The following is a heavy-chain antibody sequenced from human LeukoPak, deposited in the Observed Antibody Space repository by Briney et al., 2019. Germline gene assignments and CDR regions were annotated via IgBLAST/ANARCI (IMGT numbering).Heavy chain of an antibody. V-gene: IGHV4-39*01. CDR1: GGSISSSDYL. D-gene: IGHD3-16*01. Sequence: PSETLSLTCTVSGGSISSSDYLWAWVRQPPGKGLEWIGDFYYNGVTSYDPSLKSRVTISVDTSKTQFSLNLTSVTAADTAVYHCVRRNYVSGRIDPWGQGTLVTVSS. CDR2: FYYNGVT. CDR3: VRRNYVSGRIDP. J-gene: IGHJ5*02.